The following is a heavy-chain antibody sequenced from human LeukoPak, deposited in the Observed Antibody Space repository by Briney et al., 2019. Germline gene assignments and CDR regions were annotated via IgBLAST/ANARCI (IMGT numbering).Heavy chain of an antibody. J-gene: IGHJ4*02. CDR3: ARGVVVAAAHIDY. Sequence: SGTLSLTCTVSGGSISSGSYYWGWNRQPAGKGLEWIVRIYTSGTNNYNPSLKSRVTTSVDTSKNQFSLKLSSVTAADTAVYYCARGVVVAAAHIDYWGQGNLVTVSS. V-gene: IGHV4-61*02. CDR1: GGSISSGSYY. D-gene: IGHD2-2*01. CDR2: IYTSGTN.